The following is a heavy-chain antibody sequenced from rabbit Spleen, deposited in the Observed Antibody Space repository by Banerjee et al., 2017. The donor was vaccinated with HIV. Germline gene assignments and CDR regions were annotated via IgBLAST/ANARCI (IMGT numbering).Heavy chain of an antibody. CDR3: ARDTGTSFSSYGMDL. J-gene: IGHJ6*01. Sequence: QEQLVESGGGLVTLGGSLKLSCKASGIDFSNYGISWVRQAPGKGLEWIAYIYPDWGSTDYATWVNGRFTISRASSTTVFLQMTSLTVADTATYFCARDTGTSFSSYGMDLWGPGTLVTV. V-gene: IGHV1S45*01. D-gene: IGHD7-1*01. CDR1: GIDFSNYG. CDR2: IYPDWGST.